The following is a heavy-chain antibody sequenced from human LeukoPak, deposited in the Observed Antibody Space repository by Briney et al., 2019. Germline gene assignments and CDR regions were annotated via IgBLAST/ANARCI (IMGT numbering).Heavy chain of an antibody. CDR3: EKRGSKGDYYDSSGYYYVSDFQH. V-gene: IGHV3-23*01. D-gene: IGHD3-22*01. J-gene: IGHJ1*01. CDR2: ISGSGGST. Sequence: GGSLRLSCAASGFTVSSNYMSWVRRAPGKGLEWVSAISGSGGSTYYADSVKGRFTISRDNSKNTLYLQMNSLRAEDTAVYYCEKRGSKGDYYDSSGYYYVSDFQHWGQGTLVTVSS. CDR1: GFTVSSNY.